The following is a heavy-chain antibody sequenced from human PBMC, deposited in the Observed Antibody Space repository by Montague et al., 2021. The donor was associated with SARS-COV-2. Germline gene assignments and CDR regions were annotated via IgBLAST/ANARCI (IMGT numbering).Heavy chain of an antibody. Sequence: TLSLTCTVSGGSISSGSYYWSWIRQPAGKGLEWIGRISISGSTNYNPSLKSRVTISVDTSKNQFSLKLSSVTAADTAVYYCARDMAVAGLFDCWGQGTLVTVSS. CDR3: ARDMAVAGLFDC. CDR2: ISISGST. V-gene: IGHV4-61*02. D-gene: IGHD6-19*01. CDR1: GGSISSGSYY. J-gene: IGHJ4*02.